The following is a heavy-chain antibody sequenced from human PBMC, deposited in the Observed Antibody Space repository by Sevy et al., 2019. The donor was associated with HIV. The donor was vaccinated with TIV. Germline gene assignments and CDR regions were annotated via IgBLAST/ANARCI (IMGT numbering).Heavy chain of an antibody. CDR2: ISYDGAVR. J-gene: IGHJ3*01. V-gene: IGHV3-30-3*01. D-gene: IGHD1-26*01. CDR3: AREAGYSAKNDAFAF. CDR1: GLTLRSHA. Sequence: GGSLRLSCAASGLTLRSHAMHWVRQAPGKGLEWVTVISYDGAVRYYGESVKGRFTVSRDNSKNTLYLQMNSLRPDDTAVYYCAREAGYSAKNDAFAFWGQGTMVTVSS.